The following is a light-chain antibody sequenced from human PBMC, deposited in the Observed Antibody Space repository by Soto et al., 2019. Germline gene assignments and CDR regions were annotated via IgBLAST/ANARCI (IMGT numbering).Light chain of an antibody. CDR3: SSFADSSARDYV. Sequence: QSALTQPPSASGSPGQSVTISCTGTSSDVGGYNYVSWYQQHPGKAPKLMIYEVTKRPSGVPDRFSGSKSGNTASLTVSGLQAEDEADYYCSSFADSSARDYVFGGGTKVTVL. J-gene: IGLJ1*01. V-gene: IGLV2-8*01. CDR2: EVT. CDR1: SSDVGGYNY.